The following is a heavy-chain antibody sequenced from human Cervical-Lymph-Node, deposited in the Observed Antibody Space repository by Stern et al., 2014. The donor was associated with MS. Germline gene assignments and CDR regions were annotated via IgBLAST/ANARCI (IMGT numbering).Heavy chain of an antibody. CDR1: GYTFTKYG. CDR3: ARSTDDGSGFYPTPFDY. CDR2: ISGHDGKT. Sequence: VQLEESGAEVKKPGASVKVSCKASGYTFTKYGISWVRQAPGQGLEWMGWISGHDGKTNYAQNVQGRVTIITDSSTNTAYMELRSLRSDDTAVYYCARSTDDGSGFYPTPFDYWGQGSLVSVSS. J-gene: IGHJ4*02. D-gene: IGHD3-22*01. V-gene: IGHV1-18*04.